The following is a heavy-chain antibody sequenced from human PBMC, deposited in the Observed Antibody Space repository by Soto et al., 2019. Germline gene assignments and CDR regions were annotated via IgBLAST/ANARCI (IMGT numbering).Heavy chain of an antibody. CDR3: ARDRVVYRPDNFDY. J-gene: IGHJ4*02. Sequence: QVQLVESGGGVVQPGRSLRLSCTASGFTFSSYGMHWVRQAPGKGLEWVSVIWYDGSSKYYADSVNGRFTISRDNSKNTLYLQMNSLRAEDRAVYYCARDRVVYRPDNFDYWGQGTLVTVSS. V-gene: IGHV3-33*01. D-gene: IGHD2-8*02. CDR1: GFTFSSYG. CDR2: IWYDGSSK.